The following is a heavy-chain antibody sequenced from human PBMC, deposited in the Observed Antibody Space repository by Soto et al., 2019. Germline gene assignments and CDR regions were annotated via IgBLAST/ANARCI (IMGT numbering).Heavy chain of an antibody. CDR3: PNVFSPAGGNYFDH. CDR2: ISNSFSDGNT. CDR1: GFTFSNFA. J-gene: IGHJ4*02. V-gene: IGHV3-23*01. Sequence: GGSLRLSCAASGFTFSNFAMNWVRQAPGKGLEWVSAISNSFSDGNTHYADSVKGRFTISRANDKNTVLLEIVSVRDEDTAVYSRPNVFSPAGGNYFDHWGPGTLVTVSS.